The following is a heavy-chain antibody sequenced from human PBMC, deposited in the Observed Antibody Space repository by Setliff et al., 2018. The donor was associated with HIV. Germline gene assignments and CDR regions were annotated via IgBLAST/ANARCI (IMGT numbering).Heavy chain of an antibody. J-gene: IGHJ6*03. CDR1: GGSISSGSYY. CDR3: ARDHPANYYDSSGYPLYYYYMDV. Sequence: SETLSLTCTVSGGSISSGSYYWSWIRQPAGKGLEWIGHIYTSGSTNYNPSLKSRVAISVDTSKNQFSLKLSSVTAADTAAYYCARDHPANYYDSSGYPLYYYYMDVWGKGTTVTVSS. V-gene: IGHV4-61*09. D-gene: IGHD3-22*01. CDR2: IYTSGST.